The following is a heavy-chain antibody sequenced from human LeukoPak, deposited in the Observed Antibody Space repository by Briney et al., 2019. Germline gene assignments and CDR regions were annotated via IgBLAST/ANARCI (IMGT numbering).Heavy chain of an antibody. Sequence: KPSETLSLTCTVSGGSISSYYWSWIRQPPGKGLEWIGYIYYSGSTNYNPSLKSRVTISVDTSKNQFSLKLSSVTAADTAVYYCAARSYDFWSGSHYYFDYWGQGTLVTVSS. V-gene: IGHV4-59*08. J-gene: IGHJ4*02. D-gene: IGHD3-3*01. CDR3: AARSYDFWSGSHYYFDY. CDR1: GGSISSYY. CDR2: IYYSGST.